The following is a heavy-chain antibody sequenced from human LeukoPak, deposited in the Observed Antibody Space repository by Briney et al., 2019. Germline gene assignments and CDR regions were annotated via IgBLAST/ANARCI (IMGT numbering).Heavy chain of an antibody. J-gene: IGHJ5*02. V-gene: IGHV3-23*01. Sequence: GGSLRLSCAASGFTFSSYAMSWVRQAPGKGLEGVSAFSGSGGSTYYADSVKGRFTISRDNSKNTLYLQMTSLRVEDTAVYYCAKSGGVRFDPWGQGTLVTVSS. CDR1: GFTFSSYA. CDR2: FSGSGGST. CDR3: AKSGGVRFDP. D-gene: IGHD3-16*01.